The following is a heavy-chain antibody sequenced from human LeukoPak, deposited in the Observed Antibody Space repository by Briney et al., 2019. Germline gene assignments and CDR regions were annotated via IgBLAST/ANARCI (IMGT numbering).Heavy chain of an antibody. Sequence: GALRLSCAASGVPFISNYMSWGRQAPGKGLGGGSVIYSGGTTYYAESVKRRFTISRDNSKNMLYLQMNSLGAEDTAVYYCATGYYWGQGTLVTVSS. CDR1: GVPFISNY. CDR3: ATGYY. V-gene: IGHV3-66*01. CDR2: IYSGGTT. J-gene: IGHJ4*02. D-gene: IGHD1-14*01.